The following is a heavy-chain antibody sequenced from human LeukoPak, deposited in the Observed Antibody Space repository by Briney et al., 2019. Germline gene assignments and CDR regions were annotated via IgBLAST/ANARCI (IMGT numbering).Heavy chain of an antibody. CDR3: ARVRYFDWLGPFDY. D-gene: IGHD3-9*01. CDR1: GFTFSNYW. CDR2: IKQDGTEK. Sequence: PGGSLRLSCAASGFTFSNYWMSWVRQAPGKGLEWVASIKQDGTEKYYVDSVKGRFTISRDNAKNSLYLQMNSLRAEDTAVYYCARVRYFDWLGPFDYWGQGTLVTVSS. J-gene: IGHJ4*02. V-gene: IGHV3-7*01.